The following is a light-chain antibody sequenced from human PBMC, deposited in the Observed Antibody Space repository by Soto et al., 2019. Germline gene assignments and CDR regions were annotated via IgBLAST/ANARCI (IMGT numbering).Light chain of an antibody. V-gene: IGLV2-14*03. J-gene: IGLJ1*01. CDR1: SSDVGAYDF. CDR2: DVS. CDR3: SSYTSSSTHV. Sequence: QSALTQPATVSASPGQSITISCTGTSSDVGAYDFVSWYQQHPGEVPKLMIFDVSSRPSGVSDRFSGSKSGNTASLTISGLQAEDEGAYYCSSYTSSSTHVFGSGTKLTVL.